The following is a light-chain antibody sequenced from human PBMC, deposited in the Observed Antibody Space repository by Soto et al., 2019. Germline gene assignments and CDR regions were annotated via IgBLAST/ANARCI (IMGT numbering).Light chain of an antibody. J-gene: IGKJ4*01. V-gene: IGKV3D-15*01. CDR2: GAS. Sequence: DIVLTQSPGTLSVSPGERATLSCRASQSVNIYLAWYQQKPGQAPRLLIFGASSRATGIPARFSGSGSGTEFNLTISSLQSEDFAVYFCQQYDDWLRLTFGGGTKVEIK. CDR3: QQYDDWLRLT. CDR1: QSVNIY.